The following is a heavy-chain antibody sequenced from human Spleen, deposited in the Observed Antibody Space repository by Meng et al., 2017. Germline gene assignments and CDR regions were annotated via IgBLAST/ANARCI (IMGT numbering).Heavy chain of an antibody. CDR3: ARVLTNSSGWTNNDY. V-gene: IGHV1-18*01. J-gene: IGHJ4*02. CDR2: ISVNYDDT. Sequence: ASVKVSCKASGYIFTSFGITWVRQAPGQGLEWMGWISVNYDDTKYAQKFQGRVTMTTDTSTSTAYMELRSLTSDDTAVYYCARVLTNSSGWTNNDYWGQGTLVTVSS. CDR1: GYIFTSFG. D-gene: IGHD6-19*01.